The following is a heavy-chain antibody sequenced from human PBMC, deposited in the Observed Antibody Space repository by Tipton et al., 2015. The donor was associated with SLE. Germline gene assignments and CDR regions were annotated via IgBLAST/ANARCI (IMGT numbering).Heavy chain of an antibody. CDR2: ISLDGSNK. Sequence: SLRLSCAASGFSFSGYAMHWVRQAPGKGLEWVAVISLDGSNKYYADSVKGRFTISRDNAKNTVYLQMNSLRAEDTAVYYCVREGDTAFDYWGQGTLVTVSS. J-gene: IGHJ4*02. D-gene: IGHD5-18*01. V-gene: IGHV3-30*04. CDR1: GFSFSGYA. CDR3: VREGDTAFDY.